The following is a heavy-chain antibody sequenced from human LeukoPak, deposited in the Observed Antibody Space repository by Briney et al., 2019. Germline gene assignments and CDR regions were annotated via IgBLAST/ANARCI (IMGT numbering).Heavy chain of an antibody. V-gene: IGHV3-30*18. CDR1: GFTFSSYG. CDR2: ISYDGSNK. J-gene: IGHJ6*04. D-gene: IGHD6-19*01. CDR3: AKDFSGWSPRKYYYYGMDV. Sequence: PGGSLRLSCAASGFTFSSYGMHWVRQAPGKGLEWVAVISYDGSNKYYADSVKGRFTISRDNSKNTLYLQMNSLRAEDTAVYYCAKDFSGWSPRKYYYYGMDVWGKGTTVTVSS.